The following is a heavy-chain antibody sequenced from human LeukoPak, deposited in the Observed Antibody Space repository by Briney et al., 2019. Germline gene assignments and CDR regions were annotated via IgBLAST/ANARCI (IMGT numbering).Heavy chain of an antibody. J-gene: IGHJ4*02. CDR3: TTFIAAAGTASFDY. Sequence: GGSLRLSCAASGFTFSNAWMSWVRQAPGKGLEWVGRIKSKTDGGTTDYAAPVKGRFTISRDDSINTLYLQMNSLKTEDTAVYYCTTFIAAAGTASFDYWGQGTLVTVSS. V-gene: IGHV3-15*01. CDR2: IKSKTDGGTT. D-gene: IGHD6-13*01. CDR1: GFTFSNAW.